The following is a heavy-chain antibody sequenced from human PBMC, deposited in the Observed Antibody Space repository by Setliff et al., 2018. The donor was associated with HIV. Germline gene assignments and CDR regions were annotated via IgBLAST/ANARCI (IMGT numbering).Heavy chain of an antibody. CDR3: ARSTYYYGSGKGSGWFDP. CDR1: GGSISSHY. Sequence: PSETLSLTCTVSGGSISSHYWSWIRQPPGKGLEWIGSIYYSGSTNYNPSLKSRVTISVDTSKNQFSLKLSSVTAADTAVYYCARSTYYYGSGKGSGWFDPWGQGTLVTVSS. V-gene: IGHV4-59*08. CDR2: IYYSGST. D-gene: IGHD3-10*01. J-gene: IGHJ5*02.